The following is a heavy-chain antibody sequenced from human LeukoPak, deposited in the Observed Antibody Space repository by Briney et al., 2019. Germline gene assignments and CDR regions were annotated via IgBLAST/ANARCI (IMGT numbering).Heavy chain of an antibody. CDR3: ARAAYYDSSGYIDY. V-gene: IGHV3-33*01. D-gene: IGHD3-22*01. CDR2: IWYDGSNK. CDR1: GFTFSSYG. Sequence: GGSLRLSCAASGFTFSSYGMHWVRQAPGKGLEWVAVIWYDGSNKYYADSVKGRFSISRGNSKNTLYLQMNSLRAEDTAFYYCARAAYYDSSGYIDYWGQGTLVTVSS. J-gene: IGHJ4*02.